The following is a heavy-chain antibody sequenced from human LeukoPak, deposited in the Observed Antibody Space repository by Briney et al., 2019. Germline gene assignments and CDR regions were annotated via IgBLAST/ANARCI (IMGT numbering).Heavy chain of an antibody. D-gene: IGHD5-12*01. CDR1: EFTVSSYA. Sequence: TGASLRLSCAASEFTVSSYAMSWVRQAPGKGLERVSAISGSGGSTYYADSVKGRFTISRDNSKNTLYLQMNSLRAEDTAVYYCAKRPGFASGSGAGYWGQGTLVTVSS. J-gene: IGHJ4*02. V-gene: IGHV3-23*01. CDR3: AKRPGFASGSGAGY. CDR2: ISGSGGST.